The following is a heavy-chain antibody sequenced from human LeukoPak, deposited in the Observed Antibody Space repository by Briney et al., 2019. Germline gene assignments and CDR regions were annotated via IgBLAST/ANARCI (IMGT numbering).Heavy chain of an antibody. CDR3: ARAEVGAPYGMDV. CDR2: ISAYNGNT. J-gene: IGHJ6*02. Sequence: ASVKVSCKASGYTFTSYGISWVRQAPGQGLEWMGWISAYNGNTNYAQKLQGRVTMTTDTSTSTAYMELRSLRSGDTVVYYCARAEVGAPYGMDVWGQGTTVTVSS. D-gene: IGHD1-26*01. V-gene: IGHV1-18*01. CDR1: GYTFTSYG.